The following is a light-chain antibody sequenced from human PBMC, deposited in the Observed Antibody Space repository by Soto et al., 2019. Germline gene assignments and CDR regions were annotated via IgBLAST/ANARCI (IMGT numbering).Light chain of an antibody. J-gene: IGKJ2*01. CDR3: QQYGGSPLT. Sequence: EIVLTQSPGTLSLSLGERATLSCRASQSVSSKLAWYQQKPGQAPRVLIYGASSRATGIPDRFGGSGSGTDFTLTISRLEPEDFAVYYCQQYGGSPLTFGQGTKLEI. CDR1: QSVSSK. V-gene: IGKV3-20*01. CDR2: GAS.